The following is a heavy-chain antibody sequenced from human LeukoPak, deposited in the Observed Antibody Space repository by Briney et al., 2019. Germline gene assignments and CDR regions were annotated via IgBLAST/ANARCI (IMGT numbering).Heavy chain of an antibody. D-gene: IGHD3-22*01. CDR1: GGSIGYYY. J-gene: IGHJ4*02. V-gene: IGHV4-59*08. CDR2: VSNSGNT. CDR3: ASRAFYDSSGLDF. Sequence: PSETLSLTCTVSGGSIGYYYWSWIRQPPGKGLEWIGHVSNSGNTKYNPSLKSRVTISIDTSKKHFSLNLSSVSAADTAVYYCASRAFYDSSGLDFWGQGILVTVSS.